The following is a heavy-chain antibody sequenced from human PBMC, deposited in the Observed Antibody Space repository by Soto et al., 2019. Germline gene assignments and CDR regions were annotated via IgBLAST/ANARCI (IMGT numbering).Heavy chain of an antibody. D-gene: IGHD3-10*01. CDR2: MGGAGAR. CDR1: GFTYNSYD. V-gene: IGHV3-13*01. Sequence: EVQLVESGRGLVQPGGSLRLSCAAFGFTYNSYDMHWVRRVPGKGLEWVSSMGGAGAREYAGSVKGRFIISRDNAKNSLYLQMDNLRAGDTAVYYCTRAAFGDGMDLWGQGTPVTVS. CDR3: TRAAFGDGMDL. J-gene: IGHJ6*02.